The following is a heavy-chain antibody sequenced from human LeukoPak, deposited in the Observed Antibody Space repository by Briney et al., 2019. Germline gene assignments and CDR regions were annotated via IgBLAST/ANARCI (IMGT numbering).Heavy chain of an antibody. D-gene: IGHD4-17*01. CDR2: ISANNGNT. J-gene: IGHJ4*02. CDR1: GYTFTSYG. Sequence: ASEKVSCKASGYTFTSYGISWVRQAPGQAPERMVWISANNGNTNYAQKLQGRVTMTTDTSTSTACMELRSLRSDDTAVYYCARGADYGDPRFFYWGQGTLVTASS. CDR3: ARGADYGDPRFFY. V-gene: IGHV1-18*01.